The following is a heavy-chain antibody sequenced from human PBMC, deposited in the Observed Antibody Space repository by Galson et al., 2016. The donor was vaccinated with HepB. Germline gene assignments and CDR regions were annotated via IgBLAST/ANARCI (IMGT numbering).Heavy chain of an antibody. D-gene: IGHD3-10*01. CDR3: ARDPTIGAPDWFDA. CDR2: IAHDATIK. CDR1: GFTFSRHA. V-gene: IGHV3-30*04. Sequence: PLRLSCAASGFTFSRHAMHWVRQAPGKGLEWVAVIAHDATIKDYADSVEGRFTISRDNSKNTLYLEMHSLRDEDMAVYYCARDPTIGAPDWFDAWGQGTLVTVTS. J-gene: IGHJ5*02.